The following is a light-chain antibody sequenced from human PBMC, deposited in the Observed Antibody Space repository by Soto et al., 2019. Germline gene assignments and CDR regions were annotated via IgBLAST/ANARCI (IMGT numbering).Light chain of an antibody. J-gene: IGKJ1*01. Sequence: DIQMTQSPSTLSSSVVDRVTITCRASESISRWLAWYQQKPGKAPKLLIYDASSLESGVPSRFSGGESGTEFPLTISSLQPDDFATYYCKQYSTYSKFGQGTKVDIK. V-gene: IGKV1-5*01. CDR3: KQYSTYSK. CDR2: DAS. CDR1: ESISRW.